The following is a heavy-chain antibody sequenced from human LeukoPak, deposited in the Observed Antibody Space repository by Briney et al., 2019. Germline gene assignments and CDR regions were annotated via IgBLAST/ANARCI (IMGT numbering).Heavy chain of an antibody. CDR1: GGSFSGYY. Sequence: SETLSLTCAVYGGSFSGYYWSWIRQPPGKGPEWIGEINHSGSTNYHPSLKSRVTISVDKSKNQFSLKLSSVTAADTAVYYCARGWTGTGVYWGQGTLVTVSS. CDR2: INHSGST. D-gene: IGHD3-10*01. J-gene: IGHJ4*02. CDR3: ARGWTGTGVY. V-gene: IGHV4-34*01.